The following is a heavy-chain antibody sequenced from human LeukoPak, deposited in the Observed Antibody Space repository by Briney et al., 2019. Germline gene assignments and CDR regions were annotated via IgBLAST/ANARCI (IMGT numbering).Heavy chain of an antibody. V-gene: IGHV3-48*04. J-gene: IGHJ4*02. CDR3: ARDGDGDLLFDY. CDR1: GFTFSNYG. CDR2: ISSSGSTI. Sequence: GGSLRLSCVGSGFTFSNYGLSWVRQAPGKGLEWVSYISSSGSTIYYADSVKGRFTISRDNAKNSLYLQMNSLRAEDTAVYYCARDGDGDLLFDYWGQGTLVTVPS. D-gene: IGHD4-17*01.